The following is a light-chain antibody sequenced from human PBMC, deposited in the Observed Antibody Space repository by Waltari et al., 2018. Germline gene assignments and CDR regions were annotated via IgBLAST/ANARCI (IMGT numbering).Light chain of an antibody. J-gene: IGLJ2*01. V-gene: IGLV2-14*03. CDR2: NVS. CDR1: SSDVGSYNF. Sequence: QSVLTQPASVSGSPGQSITISCTGTSSDVGSYNFVSWYQQHPGKAPKLIIFNVSNRPSGVSNRCSGSRSGNTASLTSSGLQAEDEADFYCSSFSSGSTPVVFGGGTMLTVL. CDR3: SSFSSGSTPVV.